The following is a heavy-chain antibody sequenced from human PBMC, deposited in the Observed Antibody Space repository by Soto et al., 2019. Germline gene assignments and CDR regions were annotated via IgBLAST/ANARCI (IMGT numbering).Heavy chain of an antibody. V-gene: IGHV4-59*01. CDR1: GGSISSYY. J-gene: IGHJ4*02. CDR2: IYYSGST. CDR3: ARGTGTTYFDY. Sequence: TLSLTCTVSGGSISSYYWSWIRQPPGKGLEWIGYIYYSGSTNYNPSLKSRVTISVDTSKNQFSLKLSSVTAADTAVYYCARGTGTTYFDYWGQGTLVTVSS. D-gene: IGHD1-7*01.